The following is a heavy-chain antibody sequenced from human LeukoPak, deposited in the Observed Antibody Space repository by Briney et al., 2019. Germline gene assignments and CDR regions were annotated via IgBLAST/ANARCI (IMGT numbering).Heavy chain of an antibody. CDR1: GFTFSSYA. CDR2: ISYDGSNK. V-gene: IGHV3-30-3*01. Sequence: GGSLRLSCAASGFTFSSYAMHWVRQAPGTGLEWVAVISYDGSNKYYADSVKGRFTISRDNSKNTLYLQMNSLRAEGTAVYYCAKDFGAQQLVFLAFDYWGQGTLVTVSS. J-gene: IGHJ4*02. CDR3: AKDFGAQQLVFLAFDY. D-gene: IGHD6-13*01.